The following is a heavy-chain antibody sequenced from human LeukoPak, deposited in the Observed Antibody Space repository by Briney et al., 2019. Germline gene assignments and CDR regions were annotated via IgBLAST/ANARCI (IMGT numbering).Heavy chain of an antibody. V-gene: IGHV3-30-3*01. CDR2: ISYDGSNK. D-gene: IGHD3-10*01. J-gene: IGHJ3*02. Sequence: PGRSLRLSCAASGFTFSSYAMHWVRQAPGKGLEWVAVISYDGSNKYYADSVKGRFTISRDNSKNTLYLQMNSLRAEDTAVYYCARFGGDWHAFDIWGQGTMVTVSS. CDR3: ARFGGDWHAFDI. CDR1: GFTFSSYA.